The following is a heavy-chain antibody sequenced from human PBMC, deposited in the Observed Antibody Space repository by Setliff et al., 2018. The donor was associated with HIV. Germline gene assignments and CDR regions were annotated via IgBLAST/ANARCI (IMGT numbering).Heavy chain of an antibody. CDR2: IIPLFGTA. J-gene: IGHJ6*03. CDR1: GGTFNINA. CDR3: SKVSEHRTSSGSFYYYMDV. Sequence: GASVTVSCKASGGTFNINAVTWVRQAPGQGLEWVGAIIPLFGTANYAQKFQGRVTITADDSTSTVYMEVRSLRSADTAVYYCSKVSEHRTSSGSFYYYMDVWGEGTTVTVSS. V-gene: IGHV1-69*13. D-gene: IGHD6-6*01.